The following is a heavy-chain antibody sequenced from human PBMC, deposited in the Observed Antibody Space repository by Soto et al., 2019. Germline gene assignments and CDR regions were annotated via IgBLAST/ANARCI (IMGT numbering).Heavy chain of an antibody. Sequence: GASLKVSCKTSGYTFTSYGISWVRQAPGQGLEWMGWISAYNGNTNYAQKLQGRVTMTTDTSTSTAYMELRSLRSDDTAVYYCAHSLIVTTGYYYGMDVWGQGTTVTVSS. CDR3: AHSLIVTTGYYYGMDV. J-gene: IGHJ6*02. CDR1: GYTFTSYG. CDR2: ISAYNGNT. V-gene: IGHV1-18*01. D-gene: IGHD2-8*01.